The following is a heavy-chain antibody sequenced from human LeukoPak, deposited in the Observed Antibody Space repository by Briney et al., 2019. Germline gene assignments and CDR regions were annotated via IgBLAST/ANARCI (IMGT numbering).Heavy chain of an antibody. CDR1: GFTFSSYW. V-gene: IGHV3-7*05. CDR2: IKQDGSEK. Sequence: GGSLRLSCAASGFTFSSYWMSWVRQAPGKGLEWVANIKQDGSEKYYVDSVKGRFTIFRDNAKNSLYLQMNSLRAEDTAVYYCARELYYYDILTGYSPGWFDPWGQGTLVTVSS. J-gene: IGHJ5*02. CDR3: ARELYYYDILTGYSPGWFDP. D-gene: IGHD3-9*01.